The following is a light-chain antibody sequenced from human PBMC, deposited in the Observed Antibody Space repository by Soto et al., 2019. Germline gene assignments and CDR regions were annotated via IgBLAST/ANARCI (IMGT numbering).Light chain of an antibody. CDR3: QQYGSSGT. CDR1: QSVSSNY. J-gene: IGKJ1*01. CDR2: GAS. Sequence: EIGLTQSPGTLSLSPGERATLSFMASQSVSSNYLACYQQKPGQAPRLLSYGASNRATGLPDRFSGSGSGTDFTLTISRLEPEDFAVYYCQQYGSSGTFGQGTKVDI. V-gene: IGKV3-20*01.